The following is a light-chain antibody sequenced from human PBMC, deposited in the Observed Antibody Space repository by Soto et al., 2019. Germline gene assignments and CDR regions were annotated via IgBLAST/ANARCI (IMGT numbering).Light chain of an antibody. CDR2: RDN. J-gene: IGLJ2*01. CDR1: NIGSKN. V-gene: IGLV3-9*01. CDR3: QVWDSSTVV. Sequence: SYELTQPLSVSVALGQTARITCGGNNIGSKNVHWYQQKPGQAPVLVIYRDNNRPSGIPERFSGSNSGNTATLTIIRAQAGDEADYYCQVWDSSTVVFGGGTKLTVL.